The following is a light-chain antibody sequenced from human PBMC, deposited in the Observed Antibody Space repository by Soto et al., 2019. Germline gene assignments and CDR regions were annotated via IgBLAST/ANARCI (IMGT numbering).Light chain of an antibody. CDR2: AVS. CDR3: LQHNSYPWT. Sequence: DIQVTQSPSAMCASVGYRVTITCLASQDISHYLAWFQQKPGKVPKRLIFAVSNLESGVPSRFRGSGSGTEFTLTITSLQPEDFATYYCLQHNSYPWTFGQGTKVDI. CDR1: QDISHY. J-gene: IGKJ1*01. V-gene: IGKV1-17*03.